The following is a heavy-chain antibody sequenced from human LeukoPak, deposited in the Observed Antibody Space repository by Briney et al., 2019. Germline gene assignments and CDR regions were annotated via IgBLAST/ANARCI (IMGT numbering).Heavy chain of an antibody. CDR1: GGSISSSSYY. CDR3: ARYCSGGSCFDAFDI. J-gene: IGHJ3*02. CDR2: IYYSGST. V-gene: IGHV4-39*07. D-gene: IGHD2-15*01. Sequence: SETLSLTCTVSGGSISSSSYYWGWIRQPPGKGLERIGSIYYSGSTYYNPSLKSRVTISVDTSKNQFSLKLSSVTAADTAVYYCARYCSGGSCFDAFDIWGQGTMVTVSS.